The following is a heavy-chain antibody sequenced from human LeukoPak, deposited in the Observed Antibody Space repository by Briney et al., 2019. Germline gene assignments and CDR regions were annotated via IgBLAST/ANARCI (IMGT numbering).Heavy chain of an antibody. CDR2: ISYDGSNK. D-gene: IGHD6-13*01. J-gene: IGHJ4*02. CDR3: AGAGWYPL. Sequence: GGSLRLSCAASGFTFSSYAMHWVRQAPGKGLEWVAVISYDGSNKYYADSVKGRFTISRDNSKNTLYLQMNSLRAEDTAVYYFAGAGWYPLWGQGTLVTVSS. CDR1: GFTFSSYA. V-gene: IGHV3-30-3*01.